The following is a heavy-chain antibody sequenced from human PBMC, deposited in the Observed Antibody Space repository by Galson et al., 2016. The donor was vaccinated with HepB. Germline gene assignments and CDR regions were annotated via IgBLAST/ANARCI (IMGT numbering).Heavy chain of an antibody. CDR2: INHSGST. D-gene: IGHD1-26*01. CDR3: ARGANSFGSGSYIAFDV. J-gene: IGHJ3*01. Sequence: SETLSLTCGIYGGSFSGYYWSWIRQPPGKGLECIGEINHSGSTNYNPSLESRVTRSVETSKNQFSLKMSSVSAADTAVYYCARGANSFGSGSYIAFDVWGQGTMVTVS. CDR1: GGSFSGYY. V-gene: IGHV4-34*01.